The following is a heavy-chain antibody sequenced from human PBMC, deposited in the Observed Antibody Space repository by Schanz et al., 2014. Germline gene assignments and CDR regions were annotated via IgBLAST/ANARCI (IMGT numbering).Heavy chain of an antibody. CDR3: VKYRGYYRVSGSYRELEY. CDR2: VSRSTPDI. J-gene: IGHJ4*02. Sequence: EVQLVESGGGLVQPGGSLRLSCAASGFTFSSYSMNWVRQAPGKGLEWVSYVSRSTPDIYYADSVKGRFTMSRDNAKNSVFLQMNSLRAEDTAVYYCVKYRGYYRVSGSYRELEYWGQGTLVTVSS. V-gene: IGHV3-48*01. D-gene: IGHD3-10*01. CDR1: GFTFSSYS.